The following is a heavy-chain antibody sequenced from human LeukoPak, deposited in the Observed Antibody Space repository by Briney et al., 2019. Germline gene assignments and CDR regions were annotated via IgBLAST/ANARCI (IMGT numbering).Heavy chain of an antibody. D-gene: IGHD3-22*01. Sequence: GGSLRLSCAASGFTFSSYSMNWVRQAPGKGLEWVSSISSSSSYIYYADSVKGRFTISRDNAKNSLYLQMNSLRAEDTAVYYCARDKIFYDSSGYTFDYWGQGTLVTVSS. J-gene: IGHJ4*02. CDR2: ISSSSSYI. CDR1: GFTFSSYS. V-gene: IGHV3-21*01. CDR3: ARDKIFYDSSGYTFDY.